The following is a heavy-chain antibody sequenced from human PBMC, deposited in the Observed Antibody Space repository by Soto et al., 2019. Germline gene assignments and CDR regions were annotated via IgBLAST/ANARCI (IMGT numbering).Heavy chain of an antibody. D-gene: IGHD3-3*01. J-gene: IGHJ4*02. V-gene: IGHV4-34*01. CDR2: INHSGST. CDR1: GGSFSGYY. CDR3: ARMYYDFWSGYYDNY. Sequence: SXTLSLTCAVYGGSFSGYYWSWIRQPPGKGLEWIGEINHSGSTNYNPSLKSRVTISVDTSKNQFSLKLSSVTAADTALYYCARMYYDFWSGYYDNYWGQGTLVTVSS.